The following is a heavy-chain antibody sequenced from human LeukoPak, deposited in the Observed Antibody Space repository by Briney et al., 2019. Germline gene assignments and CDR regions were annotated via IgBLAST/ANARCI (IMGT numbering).Heavy chain of an antibody. Sequence: SETLSLTCTVSGVSISSSKYYWGWIRQPPGQGLEWIGIIYYSGSTYYNPSLESRVTISVDTSKNQFSLKLSSVTAADTAVYYCARRRSSVSSFDPWGQGTLVTVSS. J-gene: IGHJ5*02. V-gene: IGHV4-39*01. CDR3: ARRRSSVSSFDP. D-gene: IGHD4-11*01. CDR2: IYYSGST. CDR1: GVSISSSKYY.